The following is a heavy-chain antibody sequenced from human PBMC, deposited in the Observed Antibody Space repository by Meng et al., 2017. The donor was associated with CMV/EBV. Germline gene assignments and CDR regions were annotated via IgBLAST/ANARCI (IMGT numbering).Heavy chain of an antibody. D-gene: IGHD1-14*01. CDR1: GGSISSGDYY. V-gene: IGHV4-30-4*08. CDR2: IYYSGST. J-gene: IGHJ4*02. Sequence: VQLEESGQGLVKPSQTLSLTCTGSGGSISSGDYYWSWIRQPPGKGLEWIGYIYYSGSTYYNPSLKSRVTISVDTSKNQFSLKLSSVTAADTAVYYCARVMGPNRTPYYFDYWGQGTLVTVSS. CDR3: ARVMGPNRTPYYFDY.